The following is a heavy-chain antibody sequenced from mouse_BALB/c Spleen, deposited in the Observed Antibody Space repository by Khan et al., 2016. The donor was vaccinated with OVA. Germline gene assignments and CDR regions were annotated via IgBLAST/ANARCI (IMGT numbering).Heavy chain of an antibody. CDR1: GFTFSNYG. CDR3: ARDYWFAY. V-gene: IGHV5-6-5*01. D-gene: IGHD2-13*01. Sequence: EVELVESGGGLVKPGGSLKLSCAASGFTFSNYGVSWVRQTPEKRLEWVASISSGDTTYYPDSVKGRLTISRDNATNIMYLQTRSLRSEDTAMYYCARDYWFAYGGQGTLVTVSA. J-gene: IGHJ3*01. CDR2: ISSGDTT.